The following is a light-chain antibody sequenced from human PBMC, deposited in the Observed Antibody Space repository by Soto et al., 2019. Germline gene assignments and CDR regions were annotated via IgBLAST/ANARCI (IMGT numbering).Light chain of an antibody. V-gene: IGKV3-20*01. Sequence: EIVLTQSPGTLSLSPGERATLVCRSSQSVSSIFLAWYQQKPGQTPRLFVYGASSRATGIPDRFSGSGAGTDFNLTISRLEPEDFAVYYCQHYGGSSWTFGQGTKVDIK. J-gene: IGKJ1*01. CDR3: QHYGGSSWT. CDR2: GAS. CDR1: QSVSSIF.